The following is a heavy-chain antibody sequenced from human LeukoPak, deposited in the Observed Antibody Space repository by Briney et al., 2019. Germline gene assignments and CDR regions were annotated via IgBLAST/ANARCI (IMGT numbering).Heavy chain of an antibody. CDR2: ISAYNGNT. Sequence: ASVTVSCKASGYTFTSYGISWVRQAPGQGLEWMGWISAYNGNTNYAQKLQGRVTITTDTSTSTAYMELGSLRSDDTAVYYCARGRVDYYDSSGYQGYWYFDLWGRGTLVTVSS. V-gene: IGHV1-18*01. CDR3: ARGRVDYYDSSGYQGYWYFDL. CDR1: GYTFTSYG. D-gene: IGHD3-22*01. J-gene: IGHJ2*01.